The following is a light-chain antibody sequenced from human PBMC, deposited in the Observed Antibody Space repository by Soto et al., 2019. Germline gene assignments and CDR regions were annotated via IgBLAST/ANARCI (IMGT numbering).Light chain of an antibody. V-gene: IGLV2-23*01. J-gene: IGLJ1*01. CDR1: SSDVENYNL. CDR2: EST. Sequence: QSALTQPASVSGAPGQSITISCTGTSSDVENYNLVSWYQQHPGKAPKLLIFESTQRPSGVSNRFSGSKSGNSASLTISGLQDEDAAYYCWCLYAGMSSIYVFGTGTKVTVL. CDR3: CLYAGMSSIYV.